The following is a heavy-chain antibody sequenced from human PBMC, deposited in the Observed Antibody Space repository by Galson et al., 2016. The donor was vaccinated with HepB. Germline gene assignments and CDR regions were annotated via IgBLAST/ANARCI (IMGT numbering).Heavy chain of an antibody. CDR2: ISGGGDRT. D-gene: IGHD3-22*01. CDR1: GFTFSSYA. J-gene: IGHJ6*02. V-gene: IGHV3-23*01. CDR3: AKALPETYYFDSSGYSTGYYYGMDG. Sequence: SLRLSCAASGFTFSSYAMSWVRQAAGKGLEWVSGISGGGDRTYYADSVKGRFTISRDTSKSMLYLQMNSLRAEGTAVYYCAKALPETYYFDSSGYSTGYYYGMDGWGQGTTVTVSS.